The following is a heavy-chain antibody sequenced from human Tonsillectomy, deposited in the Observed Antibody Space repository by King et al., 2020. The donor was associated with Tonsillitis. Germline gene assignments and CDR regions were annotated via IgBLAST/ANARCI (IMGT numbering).Heavy chain of an antibody. CDR1: GFIFGGSY. V-gene: IGHV3-7*01. CDR3: ARNWEGLDS. D-gene: IGHD1-26*01. CDR2: INEDGSQK. Sequence: VQLVESGGGLVQPGGSLRLSCAASGFIFGGSYISGVRQAPGKGLEGVANINEDGSQKGYVDSVRGRFTISRDNAKDSLSLEMNSLRAEDTAVYYCARNWEGLDSWGQGALVTVS. J-gene: IGHJ4*02.